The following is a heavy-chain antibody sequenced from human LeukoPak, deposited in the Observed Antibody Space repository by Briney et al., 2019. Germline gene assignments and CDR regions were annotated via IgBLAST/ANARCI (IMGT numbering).Heavy chain of an antibody. CDR3: ASQSVPAAIGRGLRFDP. CDR2: IIPILGIA. CDR1: GGTFSSYT. J-gene: IGHJ5*02. Sequence: SVNVSCKASGGTFSSYTISWVRQAAGQVLEWMGRIIPILGIANYAQKFQGRVTITADKSTSTAYMELSSLRSEDTAVYYCASQSVPAAIGRGLRFDPWGQGTLVTVSS. V-gene: IGHV1-69*02. D-gene: IGHD2-2*01.